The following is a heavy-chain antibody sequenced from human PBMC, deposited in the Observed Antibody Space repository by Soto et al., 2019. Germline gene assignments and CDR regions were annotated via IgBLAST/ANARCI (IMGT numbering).Heavy chain of an antibody. D-gene: IGHD3-10*01. CDR2: IGTAGDP. CDR1: GFTFSSYD. CDR3: AGGSFGAGSFRAYMDV. V-gene: IGHV3-13*05. Sequence: EVQLVESGGDLVQPGGSLRLSCAASGFTFSSYDMHWVRQAAGKGLEWVSAIGTAGDPYYTDSAKGRFTISRENAQNSLLLQMNALRAGDTYVYYCAGGSFGAGSFRAYMDVWGRGTTVTVSS. J-gene: IGHJ6*03.